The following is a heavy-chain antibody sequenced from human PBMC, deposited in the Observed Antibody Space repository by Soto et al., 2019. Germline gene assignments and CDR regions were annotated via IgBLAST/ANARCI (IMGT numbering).Heavy chain of an antibody. CDR3: AQGHRAFDY. CDR2: ISYDGSNK. CDR1: GFTFSSYG. Sequence: QVQLVESGGGVVQPGRSLRLSCAASGFTFSSYGMHWVRQAPGKGLEWVAVISYDGSNKYYADSVKGRFTISRDNSKNTLYLQMNSLRAEDTAAYYCAQGHRAFDYWGQGTLVTVSS. V-gene: IGHV3-30*03. J-gene: IGHJ4*02.